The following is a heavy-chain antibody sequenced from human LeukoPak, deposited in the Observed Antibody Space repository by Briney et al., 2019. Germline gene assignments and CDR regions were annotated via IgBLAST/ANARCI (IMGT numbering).Heavy chain of an antibody. CDR3: ARRTYYYDSSGYQDWFDP. CDR2: INHSGST. Sequence: PSETLSLTCAVYGGSFSGYYWSWIRQPPGKGLEWIGEINHSGSTNYNPSLKSRATISVDTSKNQFSLKLSSVTAADTAVYYCARRTYYYDSSGYQDWFDPWGQGTLVTVSS. D-gene: IGHD3-22*01. J-gene: IGHJ5*02. V-gene: IGHV4-34*01. CDR1: GGSFSGYY.